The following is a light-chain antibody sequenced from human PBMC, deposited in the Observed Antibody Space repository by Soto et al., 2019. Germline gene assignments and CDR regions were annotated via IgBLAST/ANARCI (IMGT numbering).Light chain of an antibody. Sequence: ELLCTQSHATLSVSPGERVTLSCRASQNLHSFLNWDQQRPGQAPRPLIYDGSKRAAGVPDRISGDGSGTDYTLTISSLEPEDFAVYYCQQRTRWPMTFGQGTRLEIK. J-gene: IGKJ5*01. CDR2: DGS. CDR1: QNLHSF. V-gene: IGKV3-11*01. CDR3: QQRTRWPMT.